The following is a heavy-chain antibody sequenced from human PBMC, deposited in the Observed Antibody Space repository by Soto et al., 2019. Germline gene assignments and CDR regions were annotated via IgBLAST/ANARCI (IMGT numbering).Heavy chain of an antibody. J-gene: IGHJ3*02. D-gene: IGHD4-17*01. V-gene: IGHV3-30*18. CDR2: ISYDGSNK. Sequence: QVQLVESGGGVVQPGRSLRLSCAASGFTFSSYGMHWVRQAPGKGLEWVAVISYDGSNKYYADSVKGRFTISRDNSKNPLYLQMNSLRAEDTAVYYCAKVHDGDYTIGAFDIWGQGTMVTVSS. CDR3: AKVHDGDYTIGAFDI. CDR1: GFTFSSYG.